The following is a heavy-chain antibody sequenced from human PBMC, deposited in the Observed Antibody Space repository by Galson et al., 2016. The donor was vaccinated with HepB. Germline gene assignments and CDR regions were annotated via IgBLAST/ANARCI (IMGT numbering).Heavy chain of an antibody. Sequence: PALVKPTQTLTLTCTFSGFSLSISGMCVSWIRQPPGKALEWLALIDWDDDKYYTTSLKTRLTISKGTSKNQVVLTMTNVDPVDTATYYCARTIGYSGSYLDDWGQGTLVTVSS. J-gene: IGHJ4*02. D-gene: IGHD5-12*01. V-gene: IGHV2-70*01. CDR3: ARTIGYSGSYLDD. CDR1: GFSLSISGMC. CDR2: IDWDDDK.